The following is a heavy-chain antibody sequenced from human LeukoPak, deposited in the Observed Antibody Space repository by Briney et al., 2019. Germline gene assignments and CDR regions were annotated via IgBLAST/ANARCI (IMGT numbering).Heavy chain of an antibody. J-gene: IGHJ4*02. CDR1: GFTFSDYA. CDR2: INGRGTRT. Sequence: GGSLRLSCAASGFTFSDYAITWVRQAPGKGLEWVSSINGRGTRTFYADSVKGRFTISRHNSKNTLYLQMNSLRAEDTAVYYCARVGSSSSWGQGTLVTVSS. CDR3: ARVGSSSS. D-gene: IGHD6-13*01. V-gene: IGHV3-23*01.